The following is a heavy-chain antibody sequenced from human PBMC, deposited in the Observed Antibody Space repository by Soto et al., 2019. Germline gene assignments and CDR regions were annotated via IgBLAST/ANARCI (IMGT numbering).Heavy chain of an antibody. D-gene: IGHD3-16*01. CDR1: GYSFTDYH. V-gene: IGHV1-2*04. CDR3: ARGLGTNGLDV. J-gene: IGHJ6*02. CDR2: INPKSGGT. Sequence: GASVKVSCKASGYSFTDYHIHWVRQAPGQGLEWLGRINPKSGGTSTAQKFQGWVTMTTDTSISTASMELGSLRSDDTAVYYCARGLGTNGLDVWGQGTAVTVSS.